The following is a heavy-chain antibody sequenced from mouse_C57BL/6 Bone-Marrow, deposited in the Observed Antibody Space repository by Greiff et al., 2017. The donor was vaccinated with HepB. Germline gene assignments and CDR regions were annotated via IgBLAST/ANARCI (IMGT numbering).Heavy chain of an antibody. CDR1: GYTFTSYW. Sequence: VQLQQPGAELVKPGASVKLSCKASGYTFTSYWMHWVKQRPGQGLEWIGMIHPNSGSTNYNEKFKGKATLTVDKSSSTAYMQLSSLTSEDSAVYYCTRRGIYDYALYYWGQGTTLTVSS. D-gene: IGHD2-4*01. CDR3: TRRGIYDYALYY. V-gene: IGHV1-64*01. J-gene: IGHJ2*01. CDR2: IHPNSGST.